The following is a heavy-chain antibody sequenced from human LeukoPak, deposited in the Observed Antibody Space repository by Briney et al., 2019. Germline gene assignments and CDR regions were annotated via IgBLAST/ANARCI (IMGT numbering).Heavy chain of an antibody. V-gene: IGHV4-30-4*01. Sequence: PSETLPLTCTVSGGSLSSGDYYWSWIRQPPGKGLEWIGYIYYSGSSYFSPSLKSRVTISVDTSKSQFSLKLSSVTAADTALYYCARLKVDANNYFDYWGQGTLVTVSS. CDR2: IYYSGSS. CDR1: GGSLSSGDYY. J-gene: IGHJ4*02. D-gene: IGHD1-26*01. CDR3: ARLKVDANNYFDY.